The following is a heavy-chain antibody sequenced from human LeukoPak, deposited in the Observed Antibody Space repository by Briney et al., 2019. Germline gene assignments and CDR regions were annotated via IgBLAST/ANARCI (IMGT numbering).Heavy chain of an antibody. J-gene: IGHJ6*03. D-gene: IGHD4-23*01. V-gene: IGHV3-73*01. CDR2: IRSKANSYAT. Sequence: GGSLRLSCAASGFTFSGSAMHWVRQASGKGLEWVGRIRSKANSYATAYAASVKGRFTISRDDSKNTAYLQMNSLKTEDTAVYYCTRPRGDYGGKGGSYYYYYYMDVWGKGTTVTVSS. CDR3: TRPRGDYGGKGGSYYYYYYMDV. CDR1: GFTFSGSA.